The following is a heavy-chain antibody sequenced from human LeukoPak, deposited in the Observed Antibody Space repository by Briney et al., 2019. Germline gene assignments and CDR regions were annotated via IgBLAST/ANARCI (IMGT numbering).Heavy chain of an antibody. CDR3: TTHSGSYHTFDY. CDR2: IRSKANSYAT. J-gene: IGHJ4*02. Sequence: GGSLRLSCAASGFTFSGSAMHWVRQASGKGLEWVGRIRSKANSYATAYAESVKGRFTISRDDSKNTAYLQMNSLKTEDTAVYYCTTHSGSYHTFDYWGQGTLVTVSS. D-gene: IGHD1-26*01. CDR1: GFTFSGSA. V-gene: IGHV3-73*01.